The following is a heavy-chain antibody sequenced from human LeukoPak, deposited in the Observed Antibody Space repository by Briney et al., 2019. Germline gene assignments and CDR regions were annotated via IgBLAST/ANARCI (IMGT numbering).Heavy chain of an antibody. J-gene: IGHJ6*02. Sequence: PGGSLRLSCAASGFTFSSYSMNWVRQAPGKGLEWVSYISSSCSTIYYADSVKGRFTISRDNAKNSLYLQMNSLRAEDTAVYYCARGRALMVPIWYYGMDVWGQGTTVTVSS. CDR1: GFTFSSYS. D-gene: IGHD4/OR15-4a*01. V-gene: IGHV3-48*04. CDR2: ISSSCSTI. CDR3: ARGRALMVPIWYYGMDV.